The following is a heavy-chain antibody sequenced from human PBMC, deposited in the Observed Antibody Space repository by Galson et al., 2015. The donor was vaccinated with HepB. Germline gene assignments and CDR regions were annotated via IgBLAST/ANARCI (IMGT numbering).Heavy chain of an antibody. CDR1: GLTFGSYG. Sequence: SLRLSCAASGLTFGSYGMHWVRQAPGKGLEWVAVIWYDGSEKYYADSVKGRFIISRDNSKNTLYLQMNSLRDEDTAVYYCARGGFVRGPGFDFWGQGTLVTVSS. V-gene: IGHV3-33*01. J-gene: IGHJ4*02. D-gene: IGHD5-12*01. CDR2: IWYDGSEK. CDR3: ARGGFVRGPGFDF.